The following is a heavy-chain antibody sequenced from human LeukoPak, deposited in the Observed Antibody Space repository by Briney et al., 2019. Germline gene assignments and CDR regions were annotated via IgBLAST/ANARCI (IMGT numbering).Heavy chain of an antibody. CDR1: GFTFSSYG. Sequence: GGSLRLSCAASGFTFSSYGMHWVRQAPGKGLEWVAFIRYDGSNKYYADSVKGRFTISRDNSKNTLYLQMNSVRAEDTGVYYCARGEAYYDFWSGYLPSIDYWGQGTLVTVSS. V-gene: IGHV3-30*02. D-gene: IGHD3-3*01. CDR3: ARGEAYYDFWSGYLPSIDY. J-gene: IGHJ4*02. CDR2: IRYDGSNK.